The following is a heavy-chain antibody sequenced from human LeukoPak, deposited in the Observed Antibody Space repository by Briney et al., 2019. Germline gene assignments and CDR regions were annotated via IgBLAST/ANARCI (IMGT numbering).Heavy chain of an antibody. V-gene: IGHV3-30*18. D-gene: IGHD4-23*01. Sequence: GGSLRLSCAASGFTFSSYGMHWVRQAPGKGLKWVAVISYDGSNKYYADSVKGRFTISRDNSKNTLYLQMNSLRAEDTAVYYCAKAGPGNYGGNSEATSDAFDIWGQGTMGTVSS. CDR1: GFTFSSYG. CDR2: ISYDGSNK. J-gene: IGHJ3*02. CDR3: AKAGPGNYGGNSEATSDAFDI.